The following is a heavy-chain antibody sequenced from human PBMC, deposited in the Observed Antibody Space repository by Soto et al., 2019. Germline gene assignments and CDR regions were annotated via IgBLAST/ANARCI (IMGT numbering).Heavy chain of an antibody. CDR1: GFSISHYW. V-gene: IGHV3-74*03. J-gene: IGHJ5*02. Sequence: EVQLVESGGGLVQPGGSLRLSCAASGFSISHYWMSWVRQAPGKGLVWVSRVKSDGTTTTYADFAKGRFIISRDNTKNTLYLQMNRLRVEDTAMSHCVGSDWFDPWGHGTLVTVSS. CDR2: VKSDGTTT. CDR3: VGSDWFDP.